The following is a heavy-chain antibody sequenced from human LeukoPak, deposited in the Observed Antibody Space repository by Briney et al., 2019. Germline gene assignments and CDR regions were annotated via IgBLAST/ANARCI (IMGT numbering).Heavy chain of an antibody. CDR1: GYSFTGYY. CDR3: ARGLPAPDDLYFFDQ. V-gene: IGHV1-2*02. Sequence: ASVKVSCKTSGYSFTGYYLHWVRLAPGQGLEWMGWLNPYSGGTTYAQKFLGRVTMTRDTSISTASLELRRLRSDDTAVYYCARGLPAPDDLYFFDQWGQGTLVTVFS. CDR2: LNPYSGGT. D-gene: IGHD1-1*01. J-gene: IGHJ4*02.